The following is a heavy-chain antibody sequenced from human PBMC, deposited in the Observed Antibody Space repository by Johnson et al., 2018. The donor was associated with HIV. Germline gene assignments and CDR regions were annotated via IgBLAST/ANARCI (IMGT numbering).Heavy chain of an antibody. D-gene: IGHD6-6*01. CDR2: ISYDGSNK. V-gene: IGHV3-30*04. CDR3: AKEGLRSSLRSGDAFDI. J-gene: IGHJ3*02. Sequence: QVQLVESGGGVVQPGRSLRLSCAASGFSFSGSAMHWVRQAPGKGLEWVAGISYDGSNKYYADSVKGRFTISRDNSKNTLYLQINSLRAEDTAVYYCAKEGLRSSLRSGDAFDIWGHGTLVTVSS. CDR1: GFSFSGSA.